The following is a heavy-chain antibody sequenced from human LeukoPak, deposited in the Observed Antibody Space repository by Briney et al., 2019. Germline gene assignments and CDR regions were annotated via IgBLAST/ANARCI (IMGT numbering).Heavy chain of an antibody. J-gene: IGHJ4*02. CDR3: AKWPEGATPKFHH. D-gene: IGHD1-26*01. CDR1: GFTFSSYG. Sequence: PGGSLRLSCAASGFTFSSYGMHWVRQAPGKGLEAPGKGLEWVSTISASGHATYYPDSVRGRFTISRDNSKSTLHLQMDSLRAEDSALYYCAKWPEGATPKFHHWGQGTLVTVSS. CDR2: ISASGHAT. V-gene: IGHV3-23*01.